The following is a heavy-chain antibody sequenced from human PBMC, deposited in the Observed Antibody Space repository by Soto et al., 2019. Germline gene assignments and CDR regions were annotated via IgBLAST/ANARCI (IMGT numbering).Heavy chain of an antibody. CDR3: ARDSIAAADGDAFDI. V-gene: IGHV3-7*01. CDR1: GFTFSSYW. Sequence: GGSLRLSCAASGFTFSSYWMSWVRQSPGKGLEWVANIKQDGSEKYYVDSVKGRFTISRDNAKNPLYLQMNSLRAEDTAVYYCARDSIAAADGDAFDIWGQGTMVTVSS. D-gene: IGHD6-13*01. CDR2: IKQDGSEK. J-gene: IGHJ3*02.